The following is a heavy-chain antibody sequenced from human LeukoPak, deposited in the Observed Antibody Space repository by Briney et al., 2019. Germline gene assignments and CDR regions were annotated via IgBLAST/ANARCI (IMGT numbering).Heavy chain of an antibody. J-gene: IGHJ4*02. CDR2: IWADGSQK. Sequence: GGSLRLSCAASGFTFSSYAMSWVRQAPGKGLEWVAVIWADGSQKYYADSVKGRFTISKDNAKDTLYLQMDSLRAEDTAVYYCARDLGGSPFDYWGQGTLVSVSS. CDR3: ARDLGGSPFDY. D-gene: IGHD1-26*01. V-gene: IGHV3-33*08. CDR1: GFTFSSYA.